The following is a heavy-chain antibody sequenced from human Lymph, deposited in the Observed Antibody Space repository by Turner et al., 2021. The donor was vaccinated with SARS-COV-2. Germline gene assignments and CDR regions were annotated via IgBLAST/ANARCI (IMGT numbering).Heavy chain of an antibody. D-gene: IGHD4-17*01. CDR2: ISGSGGST. CDR1: GFTFSRYA. J-gene: IGHJ4*02. V-gene: IGHV3-23*01. Sequence: VQLLESGGGLVQPGGSVRLCCAASGFTFSRYAMRWVRQAPGKGREWVSAISGSGGSTYYADSVKGRFTISRDNSKNTLYLQMNSLRAEDTAVYYCARVLPYGDYFDYWGQGTLVTVSS. CDR3: ARVLPYGDYFDY.